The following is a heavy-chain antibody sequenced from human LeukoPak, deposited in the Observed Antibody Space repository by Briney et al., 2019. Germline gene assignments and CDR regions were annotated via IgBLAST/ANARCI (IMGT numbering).Heavy chain of an antibody. CDR1: GYTFTSYG. J-gene: IGHJ6*02. V-gene: IGHV1-18*01. D-gene: IGHD6-13*01. Sequence: ASVKVSCKASGYTFTSYGTRWVRQAPGQGLEWMGWISAYNGNTNYAQKLQGRVTMTTDTSTSTAYMELRSLRSDDTAVYYCAREALSWQLVPYYYYGMDVWGQGTTVTVSS. CDR3: AREALSWQLVPYYYYGMDV. CDR2: ISAYNGNT.